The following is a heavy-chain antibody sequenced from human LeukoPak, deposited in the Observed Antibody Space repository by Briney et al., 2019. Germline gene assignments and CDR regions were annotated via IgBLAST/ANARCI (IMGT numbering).Heavy chain of an antibody. CDR1: GYSFTDYW. Sequence: GESLKISCKGSGYSFTDYWIGWVRQMPGKGLEWMGIIYPGDSDTRYSPSFRGQVTISADKSISTAYLQWRSLKASDTAMYYCARASGDFWSGYTFDYWGQGTLATVSS. CDR3: ARASGDFWSGYTFDY. D-gene: IGHD3-3*01. J-gene: IGHJ4*02. V-gene: IGHV5-51*01. CDR2: IYPGDSDT.